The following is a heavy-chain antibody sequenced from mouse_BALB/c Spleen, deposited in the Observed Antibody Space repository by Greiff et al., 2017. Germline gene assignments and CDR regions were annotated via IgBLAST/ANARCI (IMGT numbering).Heavy chain of an antibody. CDR3: ARVGITTVVALYAMDY. Sequence: EVMLVESGGGLVKPGGSLKLSCAASGFTFSSYAMSWVRQTPEKRLEWVASISSGGSTYYPDSVKGRFTISRDNARNILYLQMSSLRSEDTAMDYGARVGITTVVALYAMDYWGQGTSVTVSS. CDR1: GFTFSSYA. CDR2: ISSGGST. D-gene: IGHD1-1*01. J-gene: IGHJ4*01. V-gene: IGHV5-6-5*01.